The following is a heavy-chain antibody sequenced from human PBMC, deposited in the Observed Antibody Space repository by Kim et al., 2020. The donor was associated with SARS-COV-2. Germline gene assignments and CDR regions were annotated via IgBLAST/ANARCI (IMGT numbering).Heavy chain of an antibody. CDR2: IYAKNGGT. J-gene: IGHJ4*02. CDR1: GYTFTDYY. V-gene: IGHV1-2*02. CDR3: SREDY. Sequence: SVKVSCKASGYTFTDYYIHWVRQAPGQGLEWMGWIYAKNGGTSYAQKFQGRVTVTRDTSINTVYLELSRLTSDDTAVYYCSREDYWGQGTLVTVSS.